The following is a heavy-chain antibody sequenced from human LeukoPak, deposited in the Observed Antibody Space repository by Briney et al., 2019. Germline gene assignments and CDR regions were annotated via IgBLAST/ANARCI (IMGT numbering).Heavy chain of an antibody. Sequence: PGGSLRLSCAASGCSFNTYNMNWVRQAPGKGLEWVSYIGSSSDYIYYADSVKGRFTISRDNAKNSLYLQMNSLRAEDTAVYYCARDMTTVTSRDAFDIWGQGTMVTVSS. CDR3: ARDMTTVTSRDAFDI. CDR1: GCSFNTYN. J-gene: IGHJ3*02. CDR2: IGSSSDYI. D-gene: IGHD4-17*01. V-gene: IGHV3-21*04.